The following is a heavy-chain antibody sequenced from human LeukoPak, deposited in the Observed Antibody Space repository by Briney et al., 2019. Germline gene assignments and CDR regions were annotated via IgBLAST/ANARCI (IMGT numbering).Heavy chain of an antibody. J-gene: IGHJ4*02. Sequence: PGGSLRLSCAASGFTFSSYSMNWVRQAPGKGLEWVSSISSSSSYIYYADSVKGRFTISRDNAKNSLYLQMNSLRAEDTAVYYCATPYDSSGYYDPAGYWGQGTLVTVSS. D-gene: IGHD3-22*01. CDR2: ISSSSSYI. V-gene: IGHV3-21*01. CDR3: ATPYDSSGYYDPAGY. CDR1: GFTFSSYS.